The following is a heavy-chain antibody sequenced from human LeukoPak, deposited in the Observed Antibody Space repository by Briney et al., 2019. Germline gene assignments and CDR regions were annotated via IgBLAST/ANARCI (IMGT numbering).Heavy chain of an antibody. CDR2: ISSSSSYI. D-gene: IGHD3-22*01. Sequence: GGSLRLSCAASEFTFSSYSMNWVRQAPGKGLEWVSSISSSSSYIYYADSVKGRFTISRDNAKNSLYLQMNSPRAEDTAVYYCASGIVVVNDYWGQGTLVTVSS. J-gene: IGHJ4*02. CDR1: EFTFSSYS. V-gene: IGHV3-21*01. CDR3: ASGIVVVNDY.